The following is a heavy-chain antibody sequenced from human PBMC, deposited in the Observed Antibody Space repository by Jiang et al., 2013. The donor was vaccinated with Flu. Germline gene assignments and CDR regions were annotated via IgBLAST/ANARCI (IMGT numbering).Heavy chain of an antibody. D-gene: IGHD3-10*01. V-gene: IGHV3-30-3*01. Sequence: GKGLEWVAVISYDGSNKYYADSVKGRFTISRDNSKNTLYLQMNSLRAEDTAVYYCARDSVLLWFGELLSPGGYFDYWGQGTLVTVSS. CDR3: ARDSVLLWFGELLSPGGYFDY. J-gene: IGHJ4*02. CDR2: ISYDGSNK.